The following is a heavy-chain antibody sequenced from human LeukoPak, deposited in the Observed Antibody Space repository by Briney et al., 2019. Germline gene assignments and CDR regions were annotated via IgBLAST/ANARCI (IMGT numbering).Heavy chain of an antibody. D-gene: IGHD2-15*01. V-gene: IGHV1-2*02. Sequence: ASVKVSCKASGYTFTGYYMHWVRQAPGQGLEWMGWINPNSGGTNYAQEFQGRVTMTRDTSISTAYMELSRLRSDDTAVYYCAREKDIVVVVAAYYWGQGTLVTVSS. CDR1: GYTFTGYY. CDR2: INPNSGGT. J-gene: IGHJ4*02. CDR3: AREKDIVVVVAAYY.